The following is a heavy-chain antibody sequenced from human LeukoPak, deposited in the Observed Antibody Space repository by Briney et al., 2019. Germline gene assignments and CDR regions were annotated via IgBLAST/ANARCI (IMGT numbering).Heavy chain of an antibody. J-gene: IGHJ3*02. D-gene: IGHD6-19*01. V-gene: IGHV4-30-2*01. CDR3: ARGKYSSGWYSFQAFDI. CDR2: IYHSGST. Sequence: SETLSLTCADSGGSISSGGYSWSWIRQPPGKGLEWIGYIYHSGSTYYNPSLKSRVTISVDRSKNQFSLKLSSVTAADTAVYYCARGKYSSGWYSFQAFDIWGQGTMVTVSS. CDR1: GGSISSGGYS.